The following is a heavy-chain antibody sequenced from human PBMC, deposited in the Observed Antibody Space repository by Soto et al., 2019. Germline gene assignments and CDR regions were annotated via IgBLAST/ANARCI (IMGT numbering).Heavy chain of an antibody. V-gene: IGHV4-31*03. CDR3: ATWFGETPRHYYYYGMDV. CDR1: GGSISSGGYY. CDR2: IYYSGST. D-gene: IGHD3-10*01. J-gene: IGHJ6*02. Sequence: TLSLTCTVSGGSISSGGYYWSWIRQHPGKGLEWIGYIYYSGSTYYNPSLKSRVTISVDTSKNQFSLKLSSVTAADTAVYYCATWFGETPRHYYYYGMDVWGQGATVTVS.